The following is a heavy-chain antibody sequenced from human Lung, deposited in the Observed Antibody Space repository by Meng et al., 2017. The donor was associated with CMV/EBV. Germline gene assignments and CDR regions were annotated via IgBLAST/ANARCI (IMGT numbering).Heavy chain of an antibody. V-gene: IGHV1-8*01. J-gene: IGHJ6*02. CDR3: ARTRIEVEPDGRKIKYYNYGMDV. Sequence: SVXVSXKASGYMFTTYDINWVRQATGQGLEWMGWMNPNSGNTGYAQKFQGRVTLTRVTSISTDYMELISLTSDDTAVYYCARTRIEVEPDGRKIKYYNYGMDVWXQGTTVTSP. CDR2: MNPNSGNT. CDR1: GYMFTTYD. D-gene: IGHD2-2*01.